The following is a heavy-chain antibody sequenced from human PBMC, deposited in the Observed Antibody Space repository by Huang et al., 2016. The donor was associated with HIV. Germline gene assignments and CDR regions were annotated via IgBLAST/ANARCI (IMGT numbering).Heavy chain of an antibody. Sequence: QVQLQQWGARLLKPSETLSLTCAVYGGSLSGSYWSWIRQPPGKGLEWIGEINHNGSTNYNPSLKSRVTLSVDPSQNQFPLRLSSVTAADTAVYYCAEGSGYDYWGQGTLVTVST. V-gene: IGHV4-34*01. CDR3: AEGSGYDY. D-gene: IGHD3-22*01. J-gene: IGHJ4*02. CDR1: GGSLSGSY. CDR2: INHNGST.